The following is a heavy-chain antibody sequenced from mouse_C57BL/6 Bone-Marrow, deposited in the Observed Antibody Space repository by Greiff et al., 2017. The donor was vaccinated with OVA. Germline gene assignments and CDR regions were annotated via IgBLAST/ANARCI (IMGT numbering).Heavy chain of an antibody. J-gene: IGHJ2*01. CDR2: INPGSGGT. CDR3: AVWLLRGGYFDY. V-gene: IGHV1-54*01. Sequence: VQLQQSGAELVRPGPSVKVSCKASGYAFTNYLIEWVKQRPGQGLEWIGVINPGSGGTNYNEKFKGKATLTADKSSSTAYMQLSSLTSEDSAVYFCAVWLLRGGYFDYWGQGTTLTVSS. D-gene: IGHD2-3*01. CDR1: GYAFTNYL.